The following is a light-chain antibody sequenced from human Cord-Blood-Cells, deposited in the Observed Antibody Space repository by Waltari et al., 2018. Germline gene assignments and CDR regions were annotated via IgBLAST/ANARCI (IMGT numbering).Light chain of an antibody. CDR3: QQSYGTIT. CDR2: AAS. J-gene: IGKJ5*01. Sequence: DIQMTQSPSSLSASVGDRVTITCRASQSISSYLNWYQQKPGKAPKLLIYAASSLQSGVPSRFSGSVSGTDFTLTISSLQPEDFATYYCQQSYGTITFGQGTRLEIK. CDR1: QSISSY. V-gene: IGKV1-39*01.